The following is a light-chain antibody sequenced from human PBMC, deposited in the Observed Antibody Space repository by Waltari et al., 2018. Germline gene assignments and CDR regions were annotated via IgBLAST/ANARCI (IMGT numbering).Light chain of an antibody. V-gene: IGKV3-15*01. CDR1: QNIVTN. CDR3: QEFNNWPPWT. J-gene: IGKJ1*01. CDR2: AGS. Sequence: DIVMTQSPAILSVSPGERVTLSCRASQNIVTNLAWYQQKAGQPPRLLIYAGSTRASGTPVRFSGSGSRTEFTLTISSLQSEDAAVYYCQEFNNWPPWTFGQGTKVEI.